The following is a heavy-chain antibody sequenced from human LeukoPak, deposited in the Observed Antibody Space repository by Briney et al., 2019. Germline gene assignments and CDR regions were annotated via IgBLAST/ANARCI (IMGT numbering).Heavy chain of an antibody. V-gene: IGHV3-7*03. J-gene: IGHJ4*02. CDR1: GFTFSSYW. Sequence: GGSLRLSCAASGFTFSSYWMSWVRQAPGKGLEWVANIKQDGSEKYYVDSVKGRFTISRDNAKNSLYLQMNSLRAEDTAVYYCARDQIGYCSSTSCASRALDYWAQRTLVTVSS. D-gene: IGHD2-2*01. CDR2: IKQDGSEK. CDR3: ARDQIGYCSSTSCASRALDY.